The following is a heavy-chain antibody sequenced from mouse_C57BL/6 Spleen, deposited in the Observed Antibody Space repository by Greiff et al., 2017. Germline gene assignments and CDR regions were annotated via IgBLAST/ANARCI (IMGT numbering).Heavy chain of an antibody. CDR1: GYTFTSYW. V-gene: IGHV1-59*01. CDR3: ARSSYYGSSRYYFDY. Sequence: QVQLQQPGAELVRPGTSVKLSCKASGYTFTSYWMHWVKQRPGQGLEWIGVIDPSDSYTNYNQKFKGKATLTVDTSSSTAYMQLSSLTSDDSAFYYCARSSYYGSSRYYFDYWGQGTTLTVSS. CDR2: IDPSDSYT. D-gene: IGHD1-1*01. J-gene: IGHJ2*01.